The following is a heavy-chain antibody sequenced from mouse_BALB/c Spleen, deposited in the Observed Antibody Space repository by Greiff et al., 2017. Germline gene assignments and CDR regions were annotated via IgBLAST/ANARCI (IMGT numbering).Heavy chain of an antibody. CDR2: INPSNGRT. Sequence: QVQLQQPGAELVKPGASVKLSCNASGYTFTSYWMHWVKQRPGQGLEWIGEINPSNGRTNYNEKFKSKATLTVDKSSSTAYMQLSSLTSEDSAVYYCARGRAYYGNLYAMDYWGQGTSVTVSS. D-gene: IGHD2-10*01. CDR3: ARGRAYYGNLYAMDY. V-gene: IGHV1S81*02. CDR1: GYTFTSYW. J-gene: IGHJ4*01.